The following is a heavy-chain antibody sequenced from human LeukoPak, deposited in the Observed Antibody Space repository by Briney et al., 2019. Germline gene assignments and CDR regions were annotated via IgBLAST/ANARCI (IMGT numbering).Heavy chain of an antibody. D-gene: IGHD5-24*01. CDR3: ASSRDGYADAFDI. J-gene: IGHJ3*02. CDR2: ISSSSSYI. Sequence: GGSLRLSCAASGFTFSSYSMNWVRQAPGKGLEWVSSISSSSSYIYYADSVKGRFTISRDNAKNSLYLQMNSLRAEDTAVYYCASSRDGYADAFDIWGQGTMVTVSS. V-gene: IGHV3-21*04. CDR1: GFTFSSYS.